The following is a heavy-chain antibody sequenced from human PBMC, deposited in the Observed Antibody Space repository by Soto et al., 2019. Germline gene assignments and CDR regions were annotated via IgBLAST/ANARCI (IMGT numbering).Heavy chain of an antibody. Sequence: SETLSLTCAVYGGSVNGYYWNWIRQPPGKGLEWIGEINHTGGTHYNPSLKSRVTMSVATSKNQFSLGLRSVTAADTAIYYCATGITVFGLLIPPFDPWGQGTKVTVSS. J-gene: IGHJ5*02. CDR2: INHTGGT. V-gene: IGHV4-34*01. D-gene: IGHD3-3*01. CDR1: GGSVNGYY. CDR3: ATGITVFGLLIPPFDP.